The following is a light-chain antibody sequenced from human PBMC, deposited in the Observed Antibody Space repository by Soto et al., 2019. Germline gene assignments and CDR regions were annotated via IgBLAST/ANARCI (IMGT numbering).Light chain of an antibody. Sequence: QPVLTQPPSASGTPGQGVTISCSGNSSNIGTNTVNWYKQLPGTAPKLLIYSNDLRPSGVPDRFSGSKSGTSASLAISGLQSEDEADYYCEAWDDSRYGAVFGGGTKLTVL. CDR3: EAWDDSRYGAV. CDR1: SSNIGTNT. J-gene: IGLJ2*01. CDR2: SND. V-gene: IGLV1-44*01.